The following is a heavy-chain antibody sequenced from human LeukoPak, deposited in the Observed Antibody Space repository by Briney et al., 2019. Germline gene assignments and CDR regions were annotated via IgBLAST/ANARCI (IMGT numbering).Heavy chain of an antibody. CDR2: IYYSGSI. CDR1: GGSISRYY. J-gene: IGHJ4*02. CDR3: ARDKVPGDF. V-gene: IGHV4-59*01. Sequence: SETLSLTCTVSGGSISRYYWSWIRQPPGKGLEWIGYIYYSGSINYNPSLKSRLTISVDTSKNQFSLKLSSVTAADTAVYYCARDKVPGDFWGPGTLVTVSS.